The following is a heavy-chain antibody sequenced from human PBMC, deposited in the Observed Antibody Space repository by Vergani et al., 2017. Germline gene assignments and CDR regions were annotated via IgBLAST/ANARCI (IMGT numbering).Heavy chain of an antibody. J-gene: IGHJ5*02. CDR2: ISSSSSYI. V-gene: IGHV3-21*01. D-gene: IGHD5-18*01. Sequence: EVQLLESGGDLVQPGGSLRLSCAASGFTFSSYSMNWVRQAPGKGLEWVSSISSSSSYIYYADSVKGRFTISRDNAKNSLYLQMNNLRVEDTAVYFCARSPHGYTYGGYISQFDPWGQGTLVTVSS. CDR3: ARSPHGYTYGGYISQFDP. CDR1: GFTFSSYS.